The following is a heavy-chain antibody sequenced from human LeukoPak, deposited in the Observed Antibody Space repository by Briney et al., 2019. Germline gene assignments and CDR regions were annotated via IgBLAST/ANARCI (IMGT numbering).Heavy chain of an antibody. CDR2: IYYSGST. Sequence: SETLSLTCTVSGDSINDYYWSWIRQSPGKGLEWIGYIYYSGSTSYNPSLKSRVTISLDTSNNHFSLELRSVTAADTAVYYCARGGGYSYGSFDYWGQGTLVTVSS. CDR3: ARGGGYSYGSFDY. CDR1: GDSINDYY. D-gene: IGHD5-18*01. V-gene: IGHV4-59*01. J-gene: IGHJ4*02.